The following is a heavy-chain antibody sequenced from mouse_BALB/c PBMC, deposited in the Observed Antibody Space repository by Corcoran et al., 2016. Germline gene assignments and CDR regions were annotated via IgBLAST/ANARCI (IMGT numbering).Heavy chain of an antibody. J-gene: IGHJ2*01. CDR1: GYSFTSYY. V-gene: IGHV1-66*01. D-gene: IGHD3-2*01. CDR3: AKTARATYYFDY. CDR2: IFPGSGNT. Sequence: QVQLQQSGPELVKPGASVKISCKASGYSFTSYYIHWVKQRPGQGLEWIGWIFPGSGNTKYNEKFKGKATLTADPSSSTAYMQLSSLTSEDSAVYFCAKTARATYYFDYWGQGTTLTVSS.